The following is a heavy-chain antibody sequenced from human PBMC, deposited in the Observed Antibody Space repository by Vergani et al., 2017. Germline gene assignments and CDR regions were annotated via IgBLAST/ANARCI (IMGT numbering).Heavy chain of an antibody. CDR2: IYSGGST. J-gene: IGHJ3*02. Sequence: EVQLVESGGGLIQPGGSLSLSCAASGFTVSSNYMSWVRQAPGKGLEWVSVIYSGGSTYYADSVKGRFTISRDNSKNTLYLQMNSLRAEDTAVYYCASSSWTDAFDIWGQGTMVTVSS. CDR3: ASSSWTDAFDI. V-gene: IGHV3-53*01. CDR1: GFTVSSNY. D-gene: IGHD6-13*01.